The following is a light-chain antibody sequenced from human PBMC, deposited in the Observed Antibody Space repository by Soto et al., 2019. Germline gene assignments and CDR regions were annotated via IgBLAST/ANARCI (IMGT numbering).Light chain of an antibody. CDR3: QQYGGSPRVT. J-gene: IGKJ4*01. Sequence: EIVLTQSPGTLSLSPGERATLSCRASQSVTSNYLAWYQQKPGQAPRLLIYGASSRATGIPDRFSGSGSGTDFTLTISRLEPEDFAVYYCQQYGGSPRVTFGGGPRWRSN. CDR1: QSVTSNY. CDR2: GAS. V-gene: IGKV3-20*01.